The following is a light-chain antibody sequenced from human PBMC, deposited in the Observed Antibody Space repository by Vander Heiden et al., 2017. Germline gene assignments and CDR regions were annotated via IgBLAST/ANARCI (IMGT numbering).Light chain of an antibody. Sequence: EIAMTQSPATLSVSPGERATLSCRASEYVSNALTWYQQKPGQAPRLLFYGASTRATGIPARFSASGSGTEFTLTISSLQSEDFAVYYCQQYYNWWTFGQGTKVEIK. CDR2: GAS. J-gene: IGKJ1*01. CDR3: QQYYNWWT. CDR1: EYVSNA. V-gene: IGKV3-15*01.